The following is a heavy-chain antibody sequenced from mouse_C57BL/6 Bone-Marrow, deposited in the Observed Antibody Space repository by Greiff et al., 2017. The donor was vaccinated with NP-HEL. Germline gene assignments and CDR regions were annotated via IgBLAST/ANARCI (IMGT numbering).Heavy chain of an antibody. D-gene: IGHD1-1*01. V-gene: IGHV1-81*01. J-gene: IGHJ3*01. Sequence: VQLQQSGAELARPGASVKLSCKASGYTFTSYGISWVKQRTGQGLEWIGEIYPRSGNTYYNEKFKGKATLTADKSSSTAYMELRSLTSEDSAVYFCARSHYGSSPAWLAYWGQGTLVTVSA. CDR2: IYPRSGNT. CDR1: GYTFTSYG. CDR3: ARSHYGSSPAWLAY.